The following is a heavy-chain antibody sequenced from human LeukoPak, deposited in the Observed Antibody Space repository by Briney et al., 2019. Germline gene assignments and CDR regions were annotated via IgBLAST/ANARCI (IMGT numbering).Heavy chain of an antibody. V-gene: IGHV1-8*03. CDR1: GYTFTTYD. CDR3: ARRENDY. CDR2: MNPNSGDT. J-gene: IGHJ4*02. Sequence: ASVKVSCKASGYTFTTYDINWVRQATGQGLEWMGWMNPNSGDTAYAQKFQGRVTITRNTSISTAYMELSGLRSDDTAVYYCARRENDYWGQGTLVTVSS.